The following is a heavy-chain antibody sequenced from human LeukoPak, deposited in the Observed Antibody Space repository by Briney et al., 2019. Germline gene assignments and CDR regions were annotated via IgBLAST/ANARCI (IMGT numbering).Heavy chain of an antibody. Sequence: ASVKVSCKASGGTFSSYAISWVRQAPGQGLEWMGGIIPILGIANYAQKFQGRVTITADKSTSTAYMELSSLRSEDTAVYYCAYTVTTIHGLGYWGQGTLVTVSS. CDR3: AYTVTTIHGLGY. V-gene: IGHV1-69*10. D-gene: IGHD4-11*01. J-gene: IGHJ4*02. CDR1: GGTFSSYA. CDR2: IIPILGIA.